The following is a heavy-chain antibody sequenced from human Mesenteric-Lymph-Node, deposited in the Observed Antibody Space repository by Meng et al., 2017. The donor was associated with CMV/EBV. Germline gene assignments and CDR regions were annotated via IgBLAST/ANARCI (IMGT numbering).Heavy chain of an antibody. CDR2: IYYSGST. J-gene: IGHJ4*02. CDR1: GSISSGDCC. V-gene: IGHV4-31*02. D-gene: IGHD2-2*01. CDR3: ARGTTAASSVLGFDY. Sequence: GSISSGDCCWSWDREHPGKGLEWIGYIYYSGSTYYNPYLKSRVTISVDTCKNRCTLNLSSVTAANTAVYYCARGTTAASSVLGFDYWGQGTLVTVSS.